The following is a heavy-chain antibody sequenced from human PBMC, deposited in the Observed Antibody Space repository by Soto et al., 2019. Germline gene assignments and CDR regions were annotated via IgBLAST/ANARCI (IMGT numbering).Heavy chain of an antibody. CDR3: ARVGRYYDILTGYWPGGMDV. Sequence: ASVKVSCKASGYTFTSYYMHWVRQAPGQGLEWMGIINPSGGNTDYAHKFRGRVTMTTDTSTSTAYMELRSLRSDDTAVYYCARVGRYYDILTGYWPGGMDVWGQGTTVTASS. CDR1: GYTFTSYY. CDR2: INPSGGNT. D-gene: IGHD3-9*01. J-gene: IGHJ6*02. V-gene: IGHV1-46*01.